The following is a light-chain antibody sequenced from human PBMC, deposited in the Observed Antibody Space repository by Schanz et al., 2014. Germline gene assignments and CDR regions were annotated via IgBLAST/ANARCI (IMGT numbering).Light chain of an antibody. CDR2: DAS. CDR3: QQRSNWPWT. V-gene: IGKV1-12*01. Sequence: DIQMPQSPSSMSASVGDRVTITCRASQGISDWLAWYQQKPGKAPKLLIYDASSLEGGVPSRFSGSGSGTEFTLTISSLQPDDFAVYYCQQRSNWPWTFGQGTKVEIK. J-gene: IGKJ1*01. CDR1: QGISDW.